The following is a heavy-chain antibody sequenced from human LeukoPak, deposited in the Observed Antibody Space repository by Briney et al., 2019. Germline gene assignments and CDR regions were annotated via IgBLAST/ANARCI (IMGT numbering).Heavy chain of an antibody. D-gene: IGHD6-25*01. J-gene: IGHJ3*02. CDR3: TTDSSVTTNDAFDI. Sequence: PGGSLRLSCAASGFTFSKAWMSWVRQAPGKGLEWVGRIKSKTDGATTDYAAPVKGRFTISRDDSKNTLYLQMNSLKTEDTAVYYCTTDSSVTTNDAFDIWGQGTMVTVSS. CDR2: IKSKTDGATT. CDR1: GFTFSKAW. V-gene: IGHV3-15*01.